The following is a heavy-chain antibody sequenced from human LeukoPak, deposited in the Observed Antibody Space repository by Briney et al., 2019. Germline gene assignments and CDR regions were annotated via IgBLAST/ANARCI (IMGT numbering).Heavy chain of an antibody. CDR2: ISSSSSTI. J-gene: IGHJ4*02. CDR1: GFTFSSYS. V-gene: IGHV3-48*04. D-gene: IGHD5-12*01. CDR3: ARNIVATY. Sequence: GGSLRLSCAASGFTFSSYSMNWVRKAPGKGLEWVSYISSSSSTIYYADSVKGRFTISRDNAKNSLYLQMNSLRAEDTAVYYCARNIVATYWGQGTLVTVSS.